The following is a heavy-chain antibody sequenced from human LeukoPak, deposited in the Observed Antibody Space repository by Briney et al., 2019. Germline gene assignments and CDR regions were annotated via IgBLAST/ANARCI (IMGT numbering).Heavy chain of an antibody. Sequence: GGSLRLSCAASGFTISSNYMSWVRQAAGKGLEWVSVIYSGGSTYYAESVKGRFTISRDNSKNTLYLQMNGLRAEDTAVYYCARVGDSSSFDYWGQGTLVTVSS. CDR1: GFTISSNY. J-gene: IGHJ4*02. V-gene: IGHV3-53*01. D-gene: IGHD6-6*01. CDR2: IYSGGST. CDR3: ARVGDSSSFDY.